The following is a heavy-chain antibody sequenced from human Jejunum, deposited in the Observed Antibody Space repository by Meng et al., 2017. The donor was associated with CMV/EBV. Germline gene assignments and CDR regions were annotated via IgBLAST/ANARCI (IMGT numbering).Heavy chain of an antibody. D-gene: IGHD5-24*01. V-gene: IGHV4-61*02. Sequence: QWLASGAVLVNPSQSLSLTCTVSVCSMSSGDYLWTWLRQPAGKALEWIGRIYASGSTSYHPSLESRLTISVDTSKNQFSLTMSSVTAADTAVYYCARGRLQSEYFDYWGQGTLVTVSS. CDR3: ARGRLQSEYFDY. CDR2: IYASGST. CDR1: VCSMSSGDYL. J-gene: IGHJ4*02.